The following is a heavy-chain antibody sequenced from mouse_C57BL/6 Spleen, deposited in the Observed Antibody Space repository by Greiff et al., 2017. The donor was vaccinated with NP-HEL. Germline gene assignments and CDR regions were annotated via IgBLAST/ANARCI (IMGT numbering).Heavy chain of an antibody. CDR3: ASQGYSNYFDY. CDR1: GYTFTSYW. Sequence: VKLQQPGAELVRPGSSVKLSCKASGYTFTSYWMHWEKQRPIQGLEWIGNIDPSDSETHYNQKFKDKATLTVDKSSSTAYMQLSSLTSEDSAVYYCASQGYSNYFDYWGQGTTLTVSS. J-gene: IGHJ2*01. D-gene: IGHD2-5*01. CDR2: IDPSDSET. V-gene: IGHV1-52*01.